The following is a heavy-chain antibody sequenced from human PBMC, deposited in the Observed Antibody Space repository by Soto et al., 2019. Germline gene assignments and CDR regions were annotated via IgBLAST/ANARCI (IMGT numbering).Heavy chain of an antibody. CDR3: ARGAVAGWFDP. CDR1: GGTFSSYT. CDR2: IIPILGIA. Sequence: QVQLVQSGAEVKKPGSSVKVSCKASGGTFSSYTISWVPQAPGQGLEWMGRIIPILGIANYAQKFQGRVTITADKSTSTAYMELSSLRSEDTAVYYCARGAVAGWFDPLGQGTLVTVSS. J-gene: IGHJ5*02. V-gene: IGHV1-69*02. D-gene: IGHD6-19*01.